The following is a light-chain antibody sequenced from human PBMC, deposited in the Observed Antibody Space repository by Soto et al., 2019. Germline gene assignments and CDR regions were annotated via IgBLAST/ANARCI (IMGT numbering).Light chain of an antibody. CDR1: QSVSSSY. CDR2: GAS. CDR3: QQYGSSPPWT. J-gene: IGKJ1*01. V-gene: IGKV3-20*01. Sequence: IVLAQSPGTLSLSPGERATLSCRASQSVSSSYLAWYQHKPGQAPRLLIYGASSRATGIPDRFSGSGSGTDFTLTISRLEPEDFAVYYCQQYGSSPPWTFGQGTKVDIK.